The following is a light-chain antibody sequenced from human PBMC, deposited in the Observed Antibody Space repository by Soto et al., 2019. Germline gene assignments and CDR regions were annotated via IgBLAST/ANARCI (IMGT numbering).Light chain of an antibody. Sequence: DIVMTQSPLSLPVTPGEAASISCRSSQSLLHKNKNTYFNWYVQKPGQSPQLLIYMGFKRASGVPDRFSGSGSGTYFTLRISRVEAEDAGVYYCMQALQTPRTLGQGTTVDIK. V-gene: IGKV2-28*01. CDR1: QSLLHKNKNTY. CDR3: MQALQTPRT. CDR2: MGF. J-gene: IGKJ1*01.